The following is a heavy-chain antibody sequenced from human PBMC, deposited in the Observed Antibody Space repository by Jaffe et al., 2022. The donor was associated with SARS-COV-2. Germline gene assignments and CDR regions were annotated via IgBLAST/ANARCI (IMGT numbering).Heavy chain of an antibody. CDR2: IWYDGSNK. V-gene: IGHV3-33*01. CDR1: GFTFSSYG. Sequence: QVQLVESGGGVVQPGRSLRLSCAASGFTFSSYGMHWVRQAPGKGLEWVAVIWYDGSNKYYADSVKGRFTISRDNSKNTLYLQMNSLRAEDTAVYYCARDQGFLEWTDGYFDYWGQGTLVTVSS. CDR3: ARDQGFLEWTDGYFDY. D-gene: IGHD3-3*01. J-gene: IGHJ4*02.